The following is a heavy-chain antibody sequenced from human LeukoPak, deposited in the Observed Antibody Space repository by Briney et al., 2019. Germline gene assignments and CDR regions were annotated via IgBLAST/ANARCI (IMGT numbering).Heavy chain of an antibody. D-gene: IGHD6-6*01. J-gene: IGHJ5*02. Sequence: SETLSLTCTVSGGSISSHYWSWIRQPPGKGLEWIGYIYYSGSTNYNPSLKSRVTISVDTSKNQFSLKLSSVTAADTAVYYCARVSFVLGSSSHVGWFDPWGQGTLVTVSS. CDR3: ARVSFVLGSSSHVGWFDP. V-gene: IGHV4-59*11. CDR1: GGSISSHY. CDR2: IYYSGST.